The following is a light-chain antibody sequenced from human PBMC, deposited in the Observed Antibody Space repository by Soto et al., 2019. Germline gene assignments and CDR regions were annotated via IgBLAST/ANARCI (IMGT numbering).Light chain of an antibody. J-gene: IGKJ5*01. Sequence: ETQITQSPSSLSASVLYTVTITCRSSQGLSTWFAWYQQKAGKAPNLLIYGASNLHSGVPSRFSGSGSGTDFTLTISSLQPEDFATYYCQQANSLPITYGQGTRLEIK. CDR3: QQANSLPIT. CDR1: QGLSTW. CDR2: GAS. V-gene: IGKV1-12*01.